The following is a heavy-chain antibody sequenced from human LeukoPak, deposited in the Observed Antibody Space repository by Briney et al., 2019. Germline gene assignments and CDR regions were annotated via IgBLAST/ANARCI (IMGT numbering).Heavy chain of an antibody. CDR2: ISYSGST. J-gene: IGHJ5*02. V-gene: IGHV4-59*01. D-gene: IGHD2-15*01. CDR3: ASGGYCSSGSCYPNWFDP. CDR1: GGSFSGYY. Sequence: SETLSLTCAVYGGSFSGYYWSWIRQPPGKGLEWIGYISYSGSTNYNPSLKSRVSISIDTSKNQFSLKLSSVTAADTAVYYCASGGYCSSGSCYPNWFDPWGQGTLVTVSS.